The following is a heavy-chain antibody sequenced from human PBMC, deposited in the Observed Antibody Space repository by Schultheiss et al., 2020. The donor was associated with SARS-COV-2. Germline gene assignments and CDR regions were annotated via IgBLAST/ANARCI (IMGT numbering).Heavy chain of an antibody. D-gene: IGHD2-15*01. Sequence: SETLSLTCTVSRGSISGYYWSWIRQTPGKGLEWIGYIYYSGSTNYNPSLRNRVTISADTSANQFSLKLRSLTAADTAVYYCARDSYCSGGSCFDWFFDLWGLGTLVTVSS. CDR3: ARDSYCSGGSCFDWFFDL. J-gene: IGHJ2*01. CDR2: IYYSGST. V-gene: IGHV4-59*01. CDR1: RGSISGYY.